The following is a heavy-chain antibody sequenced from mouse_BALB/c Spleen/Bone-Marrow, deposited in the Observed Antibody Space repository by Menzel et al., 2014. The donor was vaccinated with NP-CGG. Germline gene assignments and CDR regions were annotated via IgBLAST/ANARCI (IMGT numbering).Heavy chain of an antibody. CDR3: ARHYYGSSDAMDY. CDR1: GYTLTNYW. D-gene: IGHD1-1*01. J-gene: IGHJ4*01. CDR2: IFPGTGTT. V-gene: IGHV1S132*01. Sequence: QVQLQQSGAELVKPGASVKLSCKTSGYTLTNYWIQWVKQRPGQGLGWIGEIFPGTGTTYYNEKFKGKATLTIDTSSSTAYMQLSSLTSEDSAVYFCARHYYGSSDAMDYWGQGTSVTVSS.